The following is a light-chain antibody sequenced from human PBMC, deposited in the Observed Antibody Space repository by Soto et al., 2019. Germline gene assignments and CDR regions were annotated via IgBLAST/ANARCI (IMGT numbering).Light chain of an antibody. CDR2: EDN. CDR1: RGSIASND. V-gene: IGLV6-57*04. CDR3: QSYDSSNLVV. Sequence: NFMLTQPHSVSESPGKTVTISCTRSRGSIASNDGQWYQQRPGSAPTTVIYEDNQRPSGVPYRFSGSIDSSSNSASLTISGLKTEYEADYYCQSYDSSNLVVFGGGTNLTVL. J-gene: IGLJ2*01.